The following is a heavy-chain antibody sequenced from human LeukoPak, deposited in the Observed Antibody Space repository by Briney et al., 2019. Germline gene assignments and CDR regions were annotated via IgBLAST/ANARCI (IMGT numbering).Heavy chain of an antibody. Sequence: GGSLRLSCAASGFTFSSYAMHWVRQAPGKGLEWVAVISYDGSNKYYADSVKGRFTVSRDNSKNTLYLQMNSLRAEDTAVYYCARESYWGQGTLVTVSS. CDR1: GFTFSSYA. J-gene: IGHJ4*02. CDR3: ARESY. CDR2: ISYDGSNK. V-gene: IGHV3-30-3*01.